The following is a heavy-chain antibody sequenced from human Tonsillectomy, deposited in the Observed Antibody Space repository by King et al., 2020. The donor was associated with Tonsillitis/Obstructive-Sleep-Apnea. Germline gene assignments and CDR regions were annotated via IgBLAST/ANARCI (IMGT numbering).Heavy chain of an antibody. CDR1: GFTFSSYW. V-gene: IGHV3-74*01. CDR2: INSDGSST. J-gene: IGHJ6*03. D-gene: IGHD2-2*02. Sequence: VQLVESGGGLVQPGGSLRLSCAASGFTFSSYWMHWVRQAPGKGLVWVSRINSDGSSTNYADSVKGRFTISRDNAKNTLYLQMNSLRAEDTALYYCARDSAAVVVQAAIRDYYYMDVWGKGTTVTVSS. CDR3: ARDSAAVVVQAAIRDYYYMDV.